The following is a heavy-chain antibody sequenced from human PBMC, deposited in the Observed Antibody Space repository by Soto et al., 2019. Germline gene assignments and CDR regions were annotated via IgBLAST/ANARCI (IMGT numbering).Heavy chain of an antibody. J-gene: IGHJ4*02. CDR1: GFTFSSYW. Sequence: PGGSLRLSCAASGFTFSSYWMSWVRQAPGKGLEWVANIKQDGSEKYYVDSVKGRFTISRDNAKNSLYLQMNSLRAEDTAVYYCARTGRYCSGGSYYVGYWGQGTLVTVSS. V-gene: IGHV3-7*01. CDR3: ARTGRYCSGGSYYVGY. CDR2: IKQDGSEK. D-gene: IGHD2-15*01.